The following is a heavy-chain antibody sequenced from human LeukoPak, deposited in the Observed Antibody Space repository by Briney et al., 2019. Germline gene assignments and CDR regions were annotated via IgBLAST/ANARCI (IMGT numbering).Heavy chain of an antibody. Sequence: GGSLRLSCAASGFTFSSYWMSWVRQAPGKGLEWVANIKQDGSEKYYVDSVKGRFTISRDNAKNSLYLQMNSLRAEDTAVYYCAREDGSGSYFGWNWFDPWGQGTLVTVSS. J-gene: IGHJ5*02. CDR3: AREDGSGSYFGWNWFDP. CDR1: GFTFSSYW. D-gene: IGHD3-10*01. CDR2: IKQDGSEK. V-gene: IGHV3-7*01.